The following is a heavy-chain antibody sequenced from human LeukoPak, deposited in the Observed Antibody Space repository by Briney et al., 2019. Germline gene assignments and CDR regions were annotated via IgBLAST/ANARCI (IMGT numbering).Heavy chain of an antibody. J-gene: IGHJ4*02. Sequence: GWSLRLSCAASGFIFSSYWMYWVRQAPGKGLVWVSRINADGSDTNYADSVRGRFTNSRDNAKNVFYLQMNSLTTEDTAVYYCARSDRAFDYWGQGTMVTVSS. D-gene: IGHD1-14*01. CDR2: INADGSDT. CDR3: ARSDRAFDY. CDR1: GFIFSSYW. V-gene: IGHV3-74*01.